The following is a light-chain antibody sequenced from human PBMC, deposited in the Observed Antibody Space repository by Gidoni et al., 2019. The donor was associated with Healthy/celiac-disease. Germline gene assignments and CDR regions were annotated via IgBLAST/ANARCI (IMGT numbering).Light chain of an antibody. J-gene: IGKJ4*01. Sequence: EVVLTQSPATLSLSPGEGATLSCRASQRVSTFLAWYQHKPGQPPRLLIYDGSRRAIGIPARFSCSFSGTYFTLTISRLEPDDSALYYCQQRNSWPTFGRGTKVEIQ. CDR3: QQRNSWPT. V-gene: IGKV3-11*01. CDR2: DGS. CDR1: QRVSTF.